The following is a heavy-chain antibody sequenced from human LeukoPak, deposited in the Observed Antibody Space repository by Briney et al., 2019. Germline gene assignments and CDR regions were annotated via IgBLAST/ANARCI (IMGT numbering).Heavy chain of an antibody. J-gene: IGHJ4*02. CDR2: INRDGSSA. V-gene: IGHV3-74*01. Sequence: GGSLRLSCAASGFTFGGFWMHWVRQAPGKGLVWVSRINRDGSSATYADSVMGRLTISRDNARSTLYLEINSLRAEDTAVYYCAREDSGSYHPDRWGQGALVTVSS. CDR1: GFTFGGFW. D-gene: IGHD1-26*01. CDR3: AREDSGSYHPDR.